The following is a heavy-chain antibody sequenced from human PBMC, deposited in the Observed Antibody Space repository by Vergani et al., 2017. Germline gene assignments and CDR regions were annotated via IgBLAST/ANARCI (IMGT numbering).Heavy chain of an antibody. CDR3: ATRAKWGESFHFDY. CDR2: IYYSGST. D-gene: IGHD1-26*01. CDR1: GGSISSGGYY. Sequence: QVQLQESGPGLVKPSQTLSLTCTVSGGSISSGGYYWSWIRQHPGKGLEWIGYIYYSGSTYYNPSLKSLVTISVDTSKNQFSLKLSSVTAADTAVYYCATRAKWGESFHFDYWGQGTLVTVSS. V-gene: IGHV4-31*01. J-gene: IGHJ4*02.